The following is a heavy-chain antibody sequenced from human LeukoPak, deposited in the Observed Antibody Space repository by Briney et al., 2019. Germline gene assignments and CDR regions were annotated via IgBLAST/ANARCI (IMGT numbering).Heavy chain of an antibody. Sequence: KPSETLPLTCTVSAGSIRSYHWSWIRQSPGKGLEWIAYIHYSGRTNYNPSLKSRVTISVDPSKNQFSLRLSSVTAADTAVYYCASGSGWNDAFDFWGQGTMVTVSS. J-gene: IGHJ3*01. V-gene: IGHV4-59*01. CDR2: IHYSGRT. D-gene: IGHD3-10*01. CDR3: ASGSGWNDAFDF. CDR1: AGSIRSYH.